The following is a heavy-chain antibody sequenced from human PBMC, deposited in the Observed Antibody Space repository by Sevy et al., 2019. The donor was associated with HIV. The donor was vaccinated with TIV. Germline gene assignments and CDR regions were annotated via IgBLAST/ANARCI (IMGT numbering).Heavy chain of an antibody. CDR1: GFRYGSHA. Sequence: GGSLRLSCVVSGFRYGSHAMSWVRQAPGKGLEWVSGMSGRGDSRGYEDSVKGRFTICRDNSKNTVYLQMNSLRAEDTALYYWAKDVPDQSWYDDFLSGSRCFNYCGRGPPVTVSS. J-gene: IGHJ4*01. CDR3: AKDVPDQSWYDDFLSGSRCFNY. D-gene: IGHD3-3*01. CDR2: MSGRGDSR. V-gene: IGHV3-23*01.